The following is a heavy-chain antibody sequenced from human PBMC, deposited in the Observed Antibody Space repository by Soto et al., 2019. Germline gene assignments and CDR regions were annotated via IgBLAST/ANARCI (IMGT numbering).Heavy chain of an antibody. Sequence: QVQLVQSGAEVKKPGSSVKVSCKASGGTFSSYAISWVRQAPGQGLEWMGGIIPIFGTANYAQKFQGRVTITADESTSTAHMELSSLRSEDTAVYYCARTPITMVRGVMGYYYYGMDVWGQGTTVTVSS. V-gene: IGHV1-69*01. D-gene: IGHD3-10*01. CDR2: IIPIFGTA. J-gene: IGHJ6*02. CDR1: GGTFSSYA. CDR3: ARTPITMVRGVMGYYYYGMDV.